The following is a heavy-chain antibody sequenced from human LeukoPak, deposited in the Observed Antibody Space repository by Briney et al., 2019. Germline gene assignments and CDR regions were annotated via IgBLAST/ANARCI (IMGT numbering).Heavy chain of an antibody. CDR2: IYYSGST. Sequence: SETLSLTCTVSGGSISSYYWSWIRQPPGKGLEWIGYIYYSGSTNYSPSLKSRVTISVDKSKNQFSLKLSSVTAADTAVYYCARGPRITMIGASFDYWGQGTLVTVSS. D-gene: IGHD3-22*01. J-gene: IGHJ4*02. CDR1: GGSISSYY. CDR3: ARGPRITMIGASFDY. V-gene: IGHV4-59*12.